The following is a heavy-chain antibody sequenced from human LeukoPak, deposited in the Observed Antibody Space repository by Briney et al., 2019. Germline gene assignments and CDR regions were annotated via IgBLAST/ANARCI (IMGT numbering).Heavy chain of an antibody. J-gene: IGHJ4*02. Sequence: PGGSLRLSCAASGFTFSYYALHWVRQAPGKGLEWVAVISYDGSNKYYADSVKGRFTISRDNSKNTLYLQMNSLRAEDTAVYYCAREGGDYWGQGTLVTVSS. CDR3: AREGGDY. V-gene: IGHV3-30*04. CDR2: ISYDGSNK. D-gene: IGHD3-16*01. CDR1: GFTFSYYA.